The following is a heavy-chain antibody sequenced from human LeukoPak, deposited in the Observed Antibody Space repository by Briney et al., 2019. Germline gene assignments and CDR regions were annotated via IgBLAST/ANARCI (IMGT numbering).Heavy chain of an antibody. CDR3: AKVGEYYGSGSLNWFDS. Sequence: GSLRLSCAVSGFTFSSYGMHWVRQAPGKGLEWVAFIRYDGSNKYYADSVKGRFTVSRDNSKSTLYLQMNSLRGDDTAVYYCAKVGEYYGSGSLNWFDSWGQGTLVTVSS. J-gene: IGHJ5*01. V-gene: IGHV3-30*02. CDR2: IRYDGSNK. D-gene: IGHD3-10*01. CDR1: GFTFSSYG.